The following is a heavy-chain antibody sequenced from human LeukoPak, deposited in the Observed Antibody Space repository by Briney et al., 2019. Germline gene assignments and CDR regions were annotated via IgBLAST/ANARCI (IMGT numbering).Heavy chain of an antibody. D-gene: IGHD2-8*01. CDR1: GYTFSTSW. Sequence: GESLKISCKGSGYTFSTSWIGWVRQLPGKGLEWMGIIYPDDSDTRYSPSFQGQVTISADKSISTAYLQWSSLKASDTAMYYCARLAYCSNDVCYSNYYYSMDVWGKGTTVTVSS. CDR2: IYPDDSDT. J-gene: IGHJ6*03. V-gene: IGHV5-51*01. CDR3: ARLAYCSNDVCYSNYYYSMDV.